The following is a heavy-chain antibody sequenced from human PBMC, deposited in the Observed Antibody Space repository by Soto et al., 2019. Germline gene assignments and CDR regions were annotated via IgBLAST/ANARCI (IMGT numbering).Heavy chain of an antibody. V-gene: IGHV1-3*01. J-gene: IGHJ4*02. CDR1: GYTFTSYA. D-gene: IGHD2-15*01. CDR2: INAGNGNT. Sequence: ASVKVSCKASGYTFTSYAMHWVRQAPGQRLEWMGWINAGNGNTKYSQKFQGRVTITRDTSASTAYMELSSLRSEDTAVYYCARDTSVGPYSEFDYWGQGTLVTVSS. CDR3: ARDTSVGPYSEFDY.